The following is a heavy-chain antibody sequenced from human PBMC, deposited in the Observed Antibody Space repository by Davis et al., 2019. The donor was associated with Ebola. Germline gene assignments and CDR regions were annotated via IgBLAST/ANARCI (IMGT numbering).Heavy chain of an antibody. CDR3: ARIRATIGFFYY. CDR2: INAGNGNT. Sequence: ASVKVSCKASGYTFTSYAMHWVRQAPGQRLEWMGWINAGNGNTKYSQKFQGRVTITRDTSASTAYMELSSLRSEDTAVYYCARIRATIGFFYYWGQGTLVTVSS. V-gene: IGHV1-3*01. CDR1: GYTFTSYA. D-gene: IGHD5-12*01. J-gene: IGHJ4*02.